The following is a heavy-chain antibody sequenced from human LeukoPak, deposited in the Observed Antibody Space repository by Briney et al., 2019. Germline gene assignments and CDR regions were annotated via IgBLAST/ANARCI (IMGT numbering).Heavy chain of an antibody. CDR2: VNPNSGNT. J-gene: IGHJ4*02. V-gene: IGHV1-8*01. Sequence: GASVKVSCKASGYTFTSYDINWVRQATGQGLEWMGWVNPNSGNTGYAQKFQGRVTMTRNTSISTAYMELSSLRSEDTAVYYCARGYSGYFTFGGVIAEFDYWGQGTLVTVSS. D-gene: IGHD3-16*02. CDR1: GYTFTSYD. CDR3: ARGYSGYFTFGGVIAEFDY.